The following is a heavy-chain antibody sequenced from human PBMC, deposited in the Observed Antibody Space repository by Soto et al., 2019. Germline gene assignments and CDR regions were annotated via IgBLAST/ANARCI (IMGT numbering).Heavy chain of an antibody. V-gene: IGHV1-18*01. CDR3: ARVDPRGVAVVRDY. CDR1: GNTFASHG. Sequence: QVQLVQSGPEVKKPGASVKVSCKASGNTFASHGFSWVRQAPGQGLEWMGWLSGFNGQTNYALKLQGRVTLTTDTSTSTAYMELRSLRPDDTAVYFCARVDPRGVAVVRDYWGQGTLVTGSS. CDR2: LSGFNGQT. D-gene: IGHD3-10*01. J-gene: IGHJ4*02.